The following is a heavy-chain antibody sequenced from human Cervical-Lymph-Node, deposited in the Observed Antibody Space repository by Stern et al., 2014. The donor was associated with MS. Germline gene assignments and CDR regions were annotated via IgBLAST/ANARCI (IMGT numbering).Heavy chain of an antibody. V-gene: IGHV4-31*03. D-gene: IGHD3-3*01. Sequence: MQLVESGPGLVKPSQTLSLTCTVSCGSISSGGYYWSWIRQHPGKGLEWIGYIYYRWSTYCNPTLKSRFTISVDTSKNQFSLKLSSVTAADTAVYYCARTPYDFWSGYYLHDYWGQGTLVTVSS. CDR1: CGSISSGGYY. CDR3: ARTPYDFWSGYYLHDY. CDR2: IYYRWST. J-gene: IGHJ4*02.